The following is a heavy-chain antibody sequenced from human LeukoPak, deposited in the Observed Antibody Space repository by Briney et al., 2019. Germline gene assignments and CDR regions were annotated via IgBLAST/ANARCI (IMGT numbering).Heavy chain of an antibody. D-gene: IGHD2-21*01. V-gene: IGHV3-23*05. CDR2: IYYIVCTT. CDR1: GVTFRSDA. Sequence: GGSLRLSCVGSGVTFRSDAMSWGREAPERGVECVSGIYYIVCTTYSAASVKGRFSISRDNSKNTLYLQMDSLRGEDTALYYCAKDFRIGYSAHFDYWGQGALVPVSS. CDR3: AKDFRIGYSAHFDY. J-gene: IGHJ4*02.